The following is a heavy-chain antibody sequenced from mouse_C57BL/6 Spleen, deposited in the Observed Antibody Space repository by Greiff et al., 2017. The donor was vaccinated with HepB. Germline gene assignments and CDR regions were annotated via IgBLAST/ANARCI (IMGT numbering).Heavy chain of an antibody. CDR3: AREGKNLDYFDY. D-gene: IGHD5-1-1*01. Sequence: VKLQQPGAELVKPGASVKLSCKASGYTFTSYWMHWVKQRPGQGLEWIGMIHPNSGSTNYNEKFKSKATLTVDKSSSTAYMQLSSLTSEDSAVYYCAREGKNLDYFDYWGQGTTLTVSS. CDR1: GYTFTSYW. J-gene: IGHJ2*01. CDR2: IHPNSGST. V-gene: IGHV1-64*01.